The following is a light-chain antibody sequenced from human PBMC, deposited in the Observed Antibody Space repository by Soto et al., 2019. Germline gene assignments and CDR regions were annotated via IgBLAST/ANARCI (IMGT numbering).Light chain of an antibody. CDR1: QDIGND. J-gene: IGKJ1*01. Sequence: AIQMTQSPSSLAGSVGDRLTITCRASQDIGNDLGWYQQKPGKAPKLLIYAASSLQSGVSSRFSGSGSGTEFTLTISSLQPEDFAXYSCLLVFNFPRAFRQGTKV. CDR2: AAS. CDR3: LLVFNFPRA. V-gene: IGKV1-6*02.